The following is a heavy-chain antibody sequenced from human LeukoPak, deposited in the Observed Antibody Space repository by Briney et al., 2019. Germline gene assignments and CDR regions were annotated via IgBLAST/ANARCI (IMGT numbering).Heavy chain of an antibody. V-gene: IGHV3-7*01. CDR2: IKQDGSEK. Sequence: GGSLRLSCAASGFNFRSYWMTWVRQSPGKGLEWVANIKQDGSEKYYVDSVKGRFTISRDNAKDSLYLEMNSLRAEDTAVYYCARGGQAGTGDYWGQGTLVTVSS. D-gene: IGHD1/OR15-1a*01. CDR1: GFNFRSYW. CDR3: ARGGQAGTGDY. J-gene: IGHJ4*02.